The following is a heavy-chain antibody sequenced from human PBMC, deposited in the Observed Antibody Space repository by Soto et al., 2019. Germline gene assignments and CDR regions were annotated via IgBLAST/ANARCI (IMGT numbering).Heavy chain of an antibody. CDR1: GFTFSSYG. V-gene: IGHV3-33*01. Sequence: GGSLRLSCAASGFTFSSYGMHWVRQAPGKGLEWVAVIWYDGSNKYYADSVKGRFTISRDNSKNTLYLQMNSLRAEDTAVYYCARRARSSGYYFDYWGQGTLVTVSS. D-gene: IGHD6-19*01. CDR2: IWYDGSNK. CDR3: ARRARSSGYYFDY. J-gene: IGHJ4*02.